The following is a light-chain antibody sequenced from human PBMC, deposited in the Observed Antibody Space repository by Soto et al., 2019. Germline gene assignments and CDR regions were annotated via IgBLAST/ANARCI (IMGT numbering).Light chain of an antibody. J-gene: IGKJ2*01. V-gene: IGKV1-5*03. CDR1: QSLNSW. CDR3: QQYNTYS. Sequence: DIQMTQSPSTLSASVGDRVSITCRASQSLNSWLAWYQQKPGKAPKLLIYKTSTLESGAPSRFSGSGSGTEFTLTISNLQPDDFATYYCQQYNTYSFGQGTQLEIK. CDR2: KTS.